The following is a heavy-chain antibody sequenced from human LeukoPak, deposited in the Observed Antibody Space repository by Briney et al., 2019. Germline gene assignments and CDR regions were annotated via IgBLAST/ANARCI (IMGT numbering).Heavy chain of an antibody. J-gene: IGHJ1*01. CDR1: GFTLNNAW. CDR3: TTDRYYDNSELQFQH. D-gene: IGHD3-22*01. CDR2: IKRETDGGTI. V-gene: IGHV3-15*01. Sequence: GGSLRLSCAASGFTLNNAWMSWVRRAPGKGLEWLGRIKRETDGGTIDYAAPVKGRFTISRDDSRNTLYLQMDSLKIEDTAVYYCTTDRYYDNSELQFQHWGQGTLVTVSS.